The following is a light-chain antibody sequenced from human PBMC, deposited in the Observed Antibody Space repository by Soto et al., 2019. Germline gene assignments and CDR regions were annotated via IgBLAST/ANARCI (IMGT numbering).Light chain of an antibody. Sequence: QSVLTQPPSASGTPGQRVTISCSGSTSNIGGNTVNWYQQLPGTAPKLLIYSNNQRPSGVPDRFSGSKSGTSASLAISRLQSEDEAAYYCAAWDDSLNALTFGGGTKVTVL. V-gene: IGLV1-44*01. CDR3: AAWDDSLNALT. CDR1: TSNIGGNT. J-gene: IGLJ2*01. CDR2: SNN.